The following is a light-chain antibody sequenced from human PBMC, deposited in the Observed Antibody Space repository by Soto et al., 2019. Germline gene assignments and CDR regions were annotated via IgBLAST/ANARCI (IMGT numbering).Light chain of an antibody. J-gene: IGKJ4*01. V-gene: IGKV3-20*01. CDR1: PSVSSRY. Sequence: EVVLTQSPGTLSLSPGERATLSCRASPSVSSRYLTWYQQKPGQAPRLLIYGASSRATGIPDRFSGSGSGTEVILTITRLEPEDFAVYYCQQYGSSTPVTFGGGTKVEIK. CDR2: GAS. CDR3: QQYGSSTPVT.